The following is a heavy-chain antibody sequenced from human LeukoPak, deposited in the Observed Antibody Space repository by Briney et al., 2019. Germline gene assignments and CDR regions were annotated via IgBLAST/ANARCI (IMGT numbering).Heavy chain of an antibody. CDR2: IYPGDSDT. J-gene: IGHJ6*03. V-gene: IGHV5-51*01. CDR1: GYSFTSYC. CDR3: ARHSPKGPESQYMDV. D-gene: IGHD5-24*01. Sequence: SLKISCKGSGYSFTSYCICWLRQMPRKGLEWMGIIYPGDSDTRYSPSLEGQVTISADKSINTAYLQWSSLNASDTAMYYCARHSPKGPESQYMDVWGKGTTVSISS.